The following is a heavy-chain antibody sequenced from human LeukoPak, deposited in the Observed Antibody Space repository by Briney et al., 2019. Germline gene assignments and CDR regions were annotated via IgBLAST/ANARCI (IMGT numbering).Heavy chain of an antibody. Sequence: PSETLSLTCAVYGGSFSGYYWSWIRQPPGKGLEWIGEINHSGSTNYNPSLKSRVTISVDTSKNQFSLKLSYADASDTAGYYCAKDLIAAAGTYWGRGTLVTVSS. D-gene: IGHD6-13*01. J-gene: IGHJ4*02. CDR2: INHSGST. CDR3: AKDLIAAAGTY. CDR1: GGSFSGYY. V-gene: IGHV4-34*01.